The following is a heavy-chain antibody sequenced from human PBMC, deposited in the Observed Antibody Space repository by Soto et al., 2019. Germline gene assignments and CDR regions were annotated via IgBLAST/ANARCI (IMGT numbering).Heavy chain of an antibody. CDR1: GFTFSSYG. V-gene: IGHV3-33*01. CDR2: IWYDGSNK. Sequence: PGGSLRLSCAASGFTFSSYGMHWVRQAPGKGLEWVAVIWYDGSNKYYADSVKGRFTISRVNSKNTLYLQMNSLRAEDTAVYYCARENFLFFDRPYLPKSGGEFDYWGQGTLVTVSS. CDR3: ARENFLFFDRPYLPKSGGEFDY. J-gene: IGHJ4*02. D-gene: IGHD3-9*01.